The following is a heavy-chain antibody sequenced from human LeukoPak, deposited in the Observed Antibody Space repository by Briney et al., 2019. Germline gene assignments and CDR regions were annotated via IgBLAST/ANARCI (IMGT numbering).Heavy chain of an antibody. V-gene: IGHV3-66*01. CDR2: IYSGGST. J-gene: IGHJ3*02. Sequence: GGSLRLSCAASGFTVSSNYMSWVRQAPGEGLECVSVIYSGGSTYYADSVKGRLTITRDNSKNTLYLQMNSLRAEDTAVYYCAKNYIAVAAPRDAFDIWGQGTMVTVSS. CDR1: GFTVSSNY. CDR3: AKNYIAVAAPRDAFDI. D-gene: IGHD6-19*01.